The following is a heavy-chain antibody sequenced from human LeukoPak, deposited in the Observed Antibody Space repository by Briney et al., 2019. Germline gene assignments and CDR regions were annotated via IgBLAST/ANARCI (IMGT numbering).Heavy chain of an antibody. V-gene: IGHV3-23*01. Sequence: GGSLRLSCAASGFTFSSYAMSWVRQAPGKGLEWVSAISGSGGSTYYADSVKGRFTISRDNSKNTLYLQMNSLRAEDTAVYYCAKEDGTMVRGVIGAFDIWGQGTMVTVSS. D-gene: IGHD3-10*01. CDR3: AKEDGTMVRGVIGAFDI. CDR1: GFTFSSYA. CDR2: ISGSGGST. J-gene: IGHJ3*02.